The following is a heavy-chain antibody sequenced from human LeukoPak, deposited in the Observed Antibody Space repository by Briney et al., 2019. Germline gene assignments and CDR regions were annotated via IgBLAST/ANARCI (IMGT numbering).Heavy chain of an antibody. CDR2: IYYSGST. CDR3: ARQWELRYFDL. CDR1: GGSISSGGYY. J-gene: IGHJ2*01. D-gene: IGHD1-26*01. V-gene: IGHV4-61*08. Sequence: PSETLSLTCTVSGGSISSGGYYWSWIRQHPGKGLEWIGYIYYSGSTNYNPSLKSRVTISVDTSKNQFSLKLSSVTAADTAVYYCARQWELRYFDLWGRGTLVTVSS.